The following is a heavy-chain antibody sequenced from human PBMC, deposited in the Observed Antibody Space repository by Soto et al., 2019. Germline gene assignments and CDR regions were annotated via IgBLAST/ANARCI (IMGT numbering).Heavy chain of an antibody. V-gene: IGHV3-23*03. Sequence: EVQLLESGGGLIQPGGSLRLSCAASGFTFGDYAMSRVRQAPGKGLLWVSRINSDGSSTGYVDSVKGRFSISRDNAKNTLYLQMNSLRAEDTAVYYCASNLRTLYYWGQGTLVTVSS. D-gene: IGHD4-17*01. CDR2: INSDGSST. CDR3: ASNLRTLYY. J-gene: IGHJ4*02. CDR1: GFTFGDYA.